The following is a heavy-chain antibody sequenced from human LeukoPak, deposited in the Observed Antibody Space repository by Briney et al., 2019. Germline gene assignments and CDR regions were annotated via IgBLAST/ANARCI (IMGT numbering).Heavy chain of an antibody. V-gene: IGHV4-59*01. D-gene: IGHD6-19*01. J-gene: IGHJ3*02. CDR2: IYYSGST. CDR1: GGSISSYY. Sequence: SETLSLTCTVSGGSISSYYWSWIRQPPGKGLEWIGYIYYSGSTNYNPSLKSRVTISVDTSKNQFSLKLSSVTAADTAVYCCASNIAVAGSDAFDIWGQGTMVTVSS. CDR3: ASNIAVAGSDAFDI.